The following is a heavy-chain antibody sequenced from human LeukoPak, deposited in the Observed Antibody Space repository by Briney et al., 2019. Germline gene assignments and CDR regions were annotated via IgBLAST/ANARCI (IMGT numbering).Heavy chain of an antibody. D-gene: IGHD4-23*01. J-gene: IGHJ4*02. CDR1: GGTFSSYA. CDR3: ARDSTTVEPPADY. CDR2: IIPILGIA. V-gene: IGHV1-69*04. Sequence: SVKVSCKASGGTFSSYAISWVRQAPGQGLEWMGRIIPILGIANYAQKFQGRVTITADTSTSTAYMELSSLRSEDTAVYYCARDSTTVEPPADYWGQGTLVTVSS.